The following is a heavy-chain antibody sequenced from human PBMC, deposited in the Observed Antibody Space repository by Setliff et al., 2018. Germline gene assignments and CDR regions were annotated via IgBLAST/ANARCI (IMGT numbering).Heavy chain of an antibody. CDR2: FSSSSTI. Sequence: GGSLRLSCAASGFTLSSYSMNWVRQAPGKGLEWISYFSSSSTIYYADSVKGRLTISRDNAKNSLYLQMNSLRAEDTAVYYCARCLIVVVPGFYGMDVWGQGTTVTVSS. D-gene: IGHD2-2*01. CDR1: GFTLSSYS. CDR3: ARCLIVVVPGFYGMDV. V-gene: IGHV3-48*04. J-gene: IGHJ6*02.